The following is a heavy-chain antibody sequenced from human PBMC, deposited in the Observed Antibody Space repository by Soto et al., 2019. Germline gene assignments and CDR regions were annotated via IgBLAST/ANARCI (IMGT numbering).Heavy chain of an antibody. V-gene: IGHV1-2*04. CDR3: ARGLSFGVVTAHPGGGGEYYGMDV. D-gene: IGHD3-3*01. Sequence: ASVKVSCKASGYTFTGYYMHWVRQAPGQGLEWMGWINPNSGGTNYAQKFQGWVTMTRDTSISTAYMELSRLRSNDTAVYYCARGLSFGVVTAHPGGGGEYYGMDVWGQGTTVTVSS. J-gene: IGHJ6*02. CDR1: GYTFTGYY. CDR2: INPNSGGT.